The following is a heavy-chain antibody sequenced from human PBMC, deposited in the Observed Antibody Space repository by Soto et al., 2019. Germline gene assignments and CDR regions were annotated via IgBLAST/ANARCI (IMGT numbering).Heavy chain of an antibody. CDR1: GFTFSSYA. D-gene: IGHD6-13*01. CDR2: ISGSVGST. V-gene: IGHV3-23*01. Sequence: PGGSLRLSCAASGFTFSSYAISWVRQAPGKWLKWVSAISGSVGSTYYADSVKGRFTISRDNSKNTLYLQMNSLRAEDTAVYYCARHPERIAQIGWFDSWGQGTLVTVS. J-gene: IGHJ5*01. CDR3: ARHPERIAQIGWFDS.